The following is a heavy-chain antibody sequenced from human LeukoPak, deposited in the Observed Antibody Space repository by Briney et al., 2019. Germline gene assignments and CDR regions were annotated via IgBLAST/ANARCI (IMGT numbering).Heavy chain of an antibody. CDR1: GGSISSSSYY. V-gene: IGHV4-61*05. D-gene: IGHD3-22*01. CDR2: IYYSGST. J-gene: IGHJ3*02. CDR3: ASRVYYYDSNPNAFDI. Sequence: SETLSLTCTVSGGSISSSSYYWGWIRQPPGKGLEWIGYIYYSGSTNYNPSLKSRVTISVDTSKNQFSLKLSSVTAADTAVYYCASRVYYYDSNPNAFDIWGQGTMVTVSS.